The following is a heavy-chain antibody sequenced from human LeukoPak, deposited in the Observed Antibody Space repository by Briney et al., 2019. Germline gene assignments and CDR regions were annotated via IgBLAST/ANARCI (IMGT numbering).Heavy chain of an antibody. CDR1: GFNFNIYV. CDR2: ISGSGDTT. CDR3: AKDAWIQLWLPSDFLDY. D-gene: IGHD5-18*01. V-gene: IGHV3-23*01. J-gene: IGHJ4*02. Sequence: PGGSLRLSCVASGFNFNIYVMTWVRQAPGKGLEWVSRISGSGDTTDYADSVRGRFTISRDNSKNTLYLQMNSLRAEDTAVYYCAKDAWIQLWLPSDFLDYWGQGTLVTVSS.